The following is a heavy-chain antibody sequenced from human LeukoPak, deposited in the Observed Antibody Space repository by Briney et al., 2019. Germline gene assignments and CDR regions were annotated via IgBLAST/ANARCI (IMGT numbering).Heavy chain of an antibody. V-gene: IGHV1-2*06. J-gene: IGHJ4*02. D-gene: IGHD1-26*01. CDR1: GYTCTDYY. CDR3: AVRSYSSPFDY. Sequence: ASVKVSCRASGYTCTDYYVHWVRQAPGQGLEWMGRINPNSGGTNFAQKFRGRVTMARDTSISTAYMELSRLRSDDTAVYYCAVRSYSSPFDYWGQGTLVTVSS. CDR2: INPNSGGT.